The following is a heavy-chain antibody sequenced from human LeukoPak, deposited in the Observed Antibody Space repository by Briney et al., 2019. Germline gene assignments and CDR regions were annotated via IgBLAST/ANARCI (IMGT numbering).Heavy chain of an antibody. CDR2: IYQSGNT. D-gene: IGHD3-22*01. CDR1: GSSITSGYY. J-gene: IGHJ6*03. CDR3: ARSSEGRYYYDSSGFSYYYYYMDV. Sequence: SETLSLTCTVSGSSITSGYYWAWLRQAPGKGLEWIGSIYQSGNTYYNPSLNNRLTVLADTSKNQFSLKLSSVTAADTAVYYCARSSEGRYYYDSSGFSYYYYYMDVWGKGTTVTISS. V-gene: IGHV4-38-2*02.